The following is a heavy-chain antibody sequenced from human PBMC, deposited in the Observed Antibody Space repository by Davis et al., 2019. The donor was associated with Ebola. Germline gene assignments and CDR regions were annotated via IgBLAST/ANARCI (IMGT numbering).Heavy chain of an antibody. CDR1: GFPFSSYD. CDR2: IWYDGSNK. D-gene: IGHD3-3*01. V-gene: IGHV3-33*01. J-gene: IGHJ6*02. CDR3: ARDLTIFGVVLSDYGMDV. Sequence: GGSLRLSCAASGFPFSSYDMHWVRQAPGKGLEWVAVIWYDGSNKYYTDSVKGRFTISRDNSKNTLYLQMNSLRAEDTAVYYCARDLTIFGVVLSDYGMDVWGQGTTVTVSS.